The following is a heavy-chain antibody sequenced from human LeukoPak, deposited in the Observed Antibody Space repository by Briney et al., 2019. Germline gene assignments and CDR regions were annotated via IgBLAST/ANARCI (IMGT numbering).Heavy chain of an antibody. CDR2: IYSGGST. J-gene: IGHJ4*02. CDR3: ARGLRFLEWLLWDY. V-gene: IGHV3-66*02. Sequence: PGGSLRLSCAASGFTFSSYSMNWVRQAPGKGLEWVSVIYSGGSTYYADSVKGRFTISRDNSKNTLYLQMNSLRAEDTAVYYCARGLRFLEWLLWDYWGQGTLVTVSS. CDR1: GFTFSSYS. D-gene: IGHD3-3*01.